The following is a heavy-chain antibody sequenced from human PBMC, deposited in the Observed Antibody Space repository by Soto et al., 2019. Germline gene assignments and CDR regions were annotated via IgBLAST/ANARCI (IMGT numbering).Heavy chain of an antibody. D-gene: IGHD6-13*01. J-gene: IGHJ3*02. CDR2: INPNRGDT. Sequence: QVSLVQSGAEVKKPGASVKVSCKAPGHTFNVYYLHWVRQAPGKGLEWIGKINPNRGDTNYGQRFRGRVSMTSDPSITTAYRDLRKLTSDDTAVYYCALERQLNSPADAFDIWGQGTMVTVSS. CDR3: ALERQLNSPADAFDI. V-gene: IGHV1-2*02. CDR1: GHTFNVYY.